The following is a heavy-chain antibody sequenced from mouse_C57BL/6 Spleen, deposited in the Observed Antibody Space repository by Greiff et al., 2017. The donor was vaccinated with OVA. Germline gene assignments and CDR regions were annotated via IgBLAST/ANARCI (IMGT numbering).Heavy chain of an antibody. Sequence: VHLVESGPGLVQPSQSLSITCPVSGFSLTSYGVHWVRQSPGKGLEWLGVIWSGGSTDYNAAFISRLSISKDNSKSQVFFKMNSLQADDTAIYYCARKRDGSSYDYAMDYWGQGTSVTVSS. CDR1: GFSLTSYG. J-gene: IGHJ4*01. D-gene: IGHD1-1*01. CDR3: ARKRDGSSYDYAMDY. V-gene: IGHV2-2*01. CDR2: IWSGGST.